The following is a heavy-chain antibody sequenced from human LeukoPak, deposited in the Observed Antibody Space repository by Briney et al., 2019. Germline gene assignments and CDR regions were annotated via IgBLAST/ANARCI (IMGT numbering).Heavy chain of an antibody. CDR1: GYTFISYG. Sequence: ASVQVSCKASGYTFISYGISWVRQAPGQGLEWMGWISAYNGDTNYAQKLQGRVSMTTDTSTTTAYMELRSLRSDDTAVYYCARSVYYYDSSGYYLPFDYWGQGTLVTVSS. CDR2: ISAYNGDT. J-gene: IGHJ4*02. V-gene: IGHV1-18*01. CDR3: ARSVYYYDSSGYYLPFDY. D-gene: IGHD3-22*01.